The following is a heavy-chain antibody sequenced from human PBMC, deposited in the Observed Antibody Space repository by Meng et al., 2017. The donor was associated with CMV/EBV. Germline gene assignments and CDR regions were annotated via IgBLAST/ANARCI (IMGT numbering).Heavy chain of an antibody. CDR3: ARDCSSTSCYYLGGMDV. V-gene: IGHV3-53*01. Sequence: GGSLRLSCAASGFTFSSYWMSWVRQAPGKGLEWVSVIYSGGSTYYADSVKGRFTISRDNSKNTLYLQMNSLRAEDTAVYYCARDCSSTSCYYLGGMDVWGQGTTVTVSS. J-gene: IGHJ6*02. D-gene: IGHD2-2*01. CDR1: GFTFSSYW. CDR2: IYSGGST.